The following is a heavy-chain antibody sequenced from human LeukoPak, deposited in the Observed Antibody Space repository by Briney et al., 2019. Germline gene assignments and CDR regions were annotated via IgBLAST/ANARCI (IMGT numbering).Heavy chain of an antibody. CDR3: ARERNSGYGWYFDY. J-gene: IGHJ4*02. CDR1: GFTFSSYW. CDR2: IKQDGSEK. V-gene: IGHV3-7*01. D-gene: IGHD5-12*01. Sequence: GGSLRLSCAASGFTFSSYWMSWVRQAPGKGLEWVANIKQDGSEKYYVDSVKGRFTISRDNAKNSLYLRMNSLRAEDTAVYYCARERNSGYGWYFDYWGQGTLVTVSS.